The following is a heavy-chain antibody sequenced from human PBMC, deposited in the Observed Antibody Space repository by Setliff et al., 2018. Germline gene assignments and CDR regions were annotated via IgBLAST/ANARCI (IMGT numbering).Heavy chain of an antibody. J-gene: IGHJ4*02. CDR1: GGSISSGSFY. CDR3: ARLSPYNTGPPFDY. V-gene: IGHV4-61*09. CDR2: IYTSGST. Sequence: SETLSLTCTVSGGSISSGSFYWSWIRQPAGKGLEWIGHIYTSGSTNYNPSLKTRVTISLDTSKNHFSLNLRSVTAADPAVYYCARLSPYNTGPPFDYWGQGTLVTVSS. D-gene: IGHD2-8*02.